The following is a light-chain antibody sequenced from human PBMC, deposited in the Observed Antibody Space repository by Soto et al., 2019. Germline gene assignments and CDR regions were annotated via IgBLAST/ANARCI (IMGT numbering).Light chain of an antibody. V-gene: IGKV3D-15*01. CDR2: GAS. J-gene: IGKJ4*01. Sequence: EIVMTQSPATLSVSPGEKATLSCGASQNVNNNLAWYQQRPGQAPRLLIYGASTRATDIPARFSGTGSGTEFTHTISSLQSEDLAVYHCQQYQSWPLTFGGGTKV. CDR1: QNVNNN. CDR3: QQYQSWPLT.